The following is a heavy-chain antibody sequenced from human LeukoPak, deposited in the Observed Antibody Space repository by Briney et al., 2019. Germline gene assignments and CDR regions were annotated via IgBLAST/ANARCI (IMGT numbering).Heavy chain of an antibody. J-gene: IGHJ5*02. V-gene: IGHV4-4*07. CDR3: ARVKRITMVRGATGGSWFDP. D-gene: IGHD3-10*01. CDR1: GGSISTYY. CDR2: IYTSGST. Sequence: SETLSLTCTVSGGSISTYYWSWIRQPAGKGLEWIGRIYTSGSTNYNPSLKSRVTMSVDTSKNQFSLKLSSVTAADTAVYYCARVKRITMVRGATGGSWFDPWGQGTLVTVSS.